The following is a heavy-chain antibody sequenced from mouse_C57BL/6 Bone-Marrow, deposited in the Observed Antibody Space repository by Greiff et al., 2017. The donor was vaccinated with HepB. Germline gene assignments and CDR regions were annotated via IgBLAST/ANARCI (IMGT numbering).Heavy chain of an antibody. V-gene: IGHV1-4*01. CDR2: INPSSGYT. D-gene: IGHD2-5*01. J-gene: IGHJ3*01. CDR1: GYTFTSYT. Sequence: VQLQQSGAELARPGASVKMSCKASGYTFTSYTMHWVKQRPGQGLEWIGYINPSSGYTKYNQKFKDKATLTAYKSSSTAYMQLSSLTSEDSAVYYCARPYYSNYGVAYWGQGTLVTVSA. CDR3: ARPYYSNYGVAY.